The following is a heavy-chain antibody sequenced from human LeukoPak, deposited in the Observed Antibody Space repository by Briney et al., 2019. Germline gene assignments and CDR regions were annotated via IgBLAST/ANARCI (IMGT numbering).Heavy chain of an antibody. Sequence: GGSLRLSCAASGFTVNNKYMTWVRQAPGKGLEWVSLIYNDGRTYYADSVKGRCTISRDNAKNSLYLQMNSLRAEDTAVYYCARDITEYENWFDPWGQGTLVTVSS. V-gene: IGHV3-66*01. D-gene: IGHD3-10*01. J-gene: IGHJ5*02. CDR2: IYNDGRT. CDR1: GFTVNNKY. CDR3: ARDITEYENWFDP.